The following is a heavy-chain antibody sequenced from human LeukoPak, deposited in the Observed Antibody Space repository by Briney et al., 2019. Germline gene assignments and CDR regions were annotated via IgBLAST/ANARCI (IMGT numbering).Heavy chain of an antibody. CDR2: INPSGSST. Sequence: ASVKVSCKASGYTFTSYYMHWVRQAPGQGLEWMGIINPSGSSTSYAQKFQGRVTMTRDTSTSTVYMELSSLRSEDTAVYYCARGDVTTTLYYYYYYGMDVWGQGTTVTVSS. CDR1: GYTFTSYY. V-gene: IGHV1-46*01. D-gene: IGHD4-17*01. CDR3: ARGDVTTTLYYYYYYGMDV. J-gene: IGHJ6*02.